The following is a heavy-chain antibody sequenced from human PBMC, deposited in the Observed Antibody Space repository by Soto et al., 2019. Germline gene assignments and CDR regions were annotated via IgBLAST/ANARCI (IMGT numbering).Heavy chain of an antibody. CDR3: VLEGCRMTGCDSLDL. D-gene: IGHD2-2*01. V-gene: IGHV3-73*01. CDR1: GFTFGGSP. J-gene: IGHJ5*02. Sequence: EAQLVQSGGGLVQPGGSLQLSCAASGFTFGGSPVHWVRQASGKGLEWVGRIRSDSASSEIAYAALGRVRFTFSRDDSKTPWYRQVNSREVENTARYTVVLEGCRMTGCDSLDLWGPGTVVNVSS. CDR2: IRSDSASSEI.